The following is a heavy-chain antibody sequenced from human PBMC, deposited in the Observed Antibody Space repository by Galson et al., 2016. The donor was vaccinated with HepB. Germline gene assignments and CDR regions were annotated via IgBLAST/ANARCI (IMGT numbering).Heavy chain of an antibody. CDR3: ARMRYSSGWLDGLDI. J-gene: IGHJ3*02. CDR2: ISSGSSYT. V-gene: IGHV3-21*01. D-gene: IGHD6-19*01. Sequence: SLRLSCAVSGFSFRSHAMNWARQAPGKGLEWVSSISSGSSYTYYADSVKGRFTISRDNARNSLYLQMNSLRVEDTAVYYCARMRYSSGWLDGLDIWGQGTMVTVSS. CDR1: GFSFRSHA.